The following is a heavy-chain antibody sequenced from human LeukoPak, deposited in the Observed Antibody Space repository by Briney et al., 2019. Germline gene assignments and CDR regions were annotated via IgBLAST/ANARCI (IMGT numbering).Heavy chain of an antibody. Sequence: PGGSLRLSCAASGFTFSSYAMHWVRQAPGKGLEWVAVISYDGSNKYYADSVKGRFTISRDNSKNTLYLQMNSLRAEDTAVYYCARAPWGYCSGGSCYDNWFDPWGQGTLVTVSS. V-gene: IGHV3-30-3*01. J-gene: IGHJ5*02. CDR2: ISYDGSNK. D-gene: IGHD2-15*01. CDR1: GFTFSSYA. CDR3: ARAPWGYCSGGSCYDNWFDP.